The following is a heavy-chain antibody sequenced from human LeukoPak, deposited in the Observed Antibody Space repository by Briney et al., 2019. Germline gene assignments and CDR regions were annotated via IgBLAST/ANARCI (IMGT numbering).Heavy chain of an antibody. CDR1: GYTFTGYY. CDR2: INPNSGGT. D-gene: IGHD3-3*01. J-gene: IGHJ4*02. CDR3: AREPIFGVVTTRYYFDY. V-gene: IGHV1-2*02. Sequence: ASVKVSCKASGYTFTGYYMHWVRQAPGQGLEWMGWINPNSGGTNYAQKFQGRVTMTRDTSISTAYMELSRLRSDDTAVYYCAREPIFGVVTTRYYFDYWGQGTLVTVSS.